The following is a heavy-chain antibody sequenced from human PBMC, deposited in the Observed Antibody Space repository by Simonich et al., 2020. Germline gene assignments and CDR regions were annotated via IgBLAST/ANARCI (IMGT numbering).Heavy chain of an antibody. J-gene: IGHJ6*03. CDR2: IKQEGSEK. V-gene: IGHV3-7*01. CDR1: GFTFSSYW. CDR3: ARDGLGTAYYYYMDV. Sequence: EVQLVESGGGLVQPGGSLRLSCAASGFTFSSYWMSWVRQAPGKGRGWVANIKQEGSEKNYVDSVKGRFTISRENAKNSLYLQMNSLRAEDTAVYYCARDGLGTAYYYYMDVWGKGTTVTVSS. D-gene: IGHD7-27*01.